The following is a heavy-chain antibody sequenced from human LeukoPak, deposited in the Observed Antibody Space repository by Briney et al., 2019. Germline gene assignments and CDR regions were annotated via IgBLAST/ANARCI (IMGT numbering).Heavy chain of an antibody. J-gene: IGHJ4*02. CDR3: AREQVTGGHDY. V-gene: IGHV4-34*01. D-gene: IGHD1-14*01. CDR1: GGSFSGYY. CDR2: INHSGST. Sequence: SETLSLTCAVYGGSFSGYYWSWIRQPPGKGLEWIGEINHSGSTNYNPSLKSRVAISVDTSKNQFSLKLSSVTAADTAVYYCAREQVTGGHDYWGQGTLVTVSS.